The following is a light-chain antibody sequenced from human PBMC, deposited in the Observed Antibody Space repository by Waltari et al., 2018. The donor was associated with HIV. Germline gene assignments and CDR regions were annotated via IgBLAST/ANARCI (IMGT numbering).Light chain of an antibody. V-gene: IGLV2-14*01. CDR2: EVR. CDR1: STDVGGYNY. CDR3: SSYSSSDTHVV. J-gene: IGLJ2*01. Sequence: QSALTQPASVSGSPGQSITISCPGTSTDVGGYNYVSWYQQHPGKAPKFMIYEVRNRPSGVSNRFSGSKSGNTASLTISGLQAEDEAYYYCSSYSSSDTHVVFGGGTKLTVL.